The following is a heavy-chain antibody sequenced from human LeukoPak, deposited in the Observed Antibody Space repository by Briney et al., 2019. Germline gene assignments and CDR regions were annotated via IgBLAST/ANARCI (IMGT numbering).Heavy chain of an antibody. CDR2: INSRGSAI. J-gene: IGHJ4*02. V-gene: IGHV3-48*03. CDR3: ARAHSKYDY. Sequence: GGFLRLSCAASGFTFSSYEMNWVRQAPGKGLEWVSYINSRGSAIYYADSVKGRFTISRDNAQNSLYLQMNSLRAEDTAVYYCARAHSKYDYWGQGTLVTVSS. CDR1: GFTFSSYE. D-gene: IGHD4-11*01.